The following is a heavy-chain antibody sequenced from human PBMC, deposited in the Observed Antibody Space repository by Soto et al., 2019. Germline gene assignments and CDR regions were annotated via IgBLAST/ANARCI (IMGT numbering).Heavy chain of an antibody. J-gene: IGHJ4*02. CDR1: GGSISSGDYY. CDR2: IYYSGST. D-gene: IGHD1-26*01. CDR3: ARAEWELLLSFDY. Sequence: SETLSLTCTVSGGSISSGDYYWSWIRQPPGKGLEWIGYIYYSGSTYYNPSLKSRVTISVDTSKNQFSLKLSSVTAADTAVYYCARAEWELLLSFDYWGQGTLVTVSS. V-gene: IGHV4-30-4*01.